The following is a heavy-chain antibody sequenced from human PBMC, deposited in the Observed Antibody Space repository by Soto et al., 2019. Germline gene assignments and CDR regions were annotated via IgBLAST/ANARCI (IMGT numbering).Heavy chain of an antibody. J-gene: IGHJ3*02. CDR1: GFTFSSYA. Sequence: QVQLVESGGGVVQPGRSLRLSCAASGFTFSSYAISWVRQAPGQGLEWMGGIIPIFGTANYAQKFQGRVTITADESTSTAYMELSSLRSEDTAVYYCAGGFEYSSSSPGFDIWGQGTMVTVSS. CDR3: AGGFEYSSSSPGFDI. V-gene: IGHV1-69*01. D-gene: IGHD6-6*01. CDR2: IIPIFGTA.